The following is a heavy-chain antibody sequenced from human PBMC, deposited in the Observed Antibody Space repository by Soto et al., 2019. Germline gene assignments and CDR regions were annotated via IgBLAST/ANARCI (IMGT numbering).Heavy chain of an antibody. V-gene: IGHV3-30*18. CDR3: AKDLRTLLLRLDY. J-gene: IGHJ4*02. CDR1: GFTFSSYG. D-gene: IGHD2-15*01. CDR2: ISYDGSNK. Sequence: QVQLVESGGGVVQPGRSLRLSCAASGFTFSSYGMHWVRQAPGKGLEWVAVISYDGSNKYYADSVKGRFTISRDNSKNTLYLQMNSLRAEDTAVYYCAKDLRTLLLRLDYWGQGTLVTVSS.